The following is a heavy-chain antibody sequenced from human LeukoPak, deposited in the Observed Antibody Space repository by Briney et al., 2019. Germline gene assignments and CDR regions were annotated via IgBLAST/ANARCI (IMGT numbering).Heavy chain of an antibody. Sequence: GGSLRLSCAASGFTFSSYAMSWVRQAPGKGLEWVSAISGSGGSTYYADSVKGRFTISRDNAKNSLYLQMNSLRAEDTAVYYCARDPRGYCSGGSCYSGYLDYWGQGTLVTVSS. J-gene: IGHJ4*02. CDR2: ISGSGGST. V-gene: IGHV3-23*01. CDR1: GFTFSSYA. D-gene: IGHD2-15*01. CDR3: ARDPRGYCSGGSCYSGYLDY.